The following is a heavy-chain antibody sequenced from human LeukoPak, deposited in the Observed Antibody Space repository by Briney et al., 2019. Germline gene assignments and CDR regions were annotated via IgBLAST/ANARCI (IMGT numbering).Heavy chain of an antibody. CDR1: GFTFSSYA. J-gene: IGHJ4*02. V-gene: IGHV3-15*01. CDR3: TTESLWFGESFDY. Sequence: GGSLRLSCAASGFTFSSYAMSWVRQAPGKGLEWVGRIKSKTDGGTTDYAAPVKGRFTISRDDSKNTLYLQLNSLKTEDTAVYYCTTESLWFGESFDYWGQGTLVTVSS. CDR2: IKSKTDGGTT. D-gene: IGHD3-10*01.